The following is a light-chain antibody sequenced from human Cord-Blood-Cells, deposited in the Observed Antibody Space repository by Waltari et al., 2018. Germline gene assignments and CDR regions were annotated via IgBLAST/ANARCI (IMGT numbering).Light chain of an antibody. Sequence: QSALTQPAYVSGSPGQSITISCTGTSSDVGSYNLVSWHQQHPGKAPKLMIYEVSKRPSGVSNRFSGSKSGNTAALTISGLQAEDEADYYCCSYAGSYVFGTGTKVTGL. V-gene: IGLV2-23*02. CDR2: EVS. CDR3: CSYAGSYV. J-gene: IGLJ1*01. CDR1: SSDVGSYNL.